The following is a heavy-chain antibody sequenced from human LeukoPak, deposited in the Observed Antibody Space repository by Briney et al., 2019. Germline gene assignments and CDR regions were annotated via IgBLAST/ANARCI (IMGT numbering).Heavy chain of an antibody. D-gene: IGHD2-8*02. CDR3: ARPSPGTGATPANY. CDR2: INPNTGGT. CDR1: GYTFTGYF. Sequence: GASVKVSRKASGYTFTGYFIHWVRQAPGQGLEWMGWINPNTGGTIYAQNFQGRVTMTRDTSISTVYMDLTRLTSDDTAVYYCARPSPGTGATPANYWGQGTLVTVSS. V-gene: IGHV1-2*02. J-gene: IGHJ4*02.